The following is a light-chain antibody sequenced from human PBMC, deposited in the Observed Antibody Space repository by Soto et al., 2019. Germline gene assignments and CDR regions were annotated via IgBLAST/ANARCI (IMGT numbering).Light chain of an antibody. CDR2: DAS. J-gene: IGKJ1*01. CDR1: QSISSF. CDR3: QQRSNWPPT. Sequence: EIVLTQSPATLSLSPGERATLSCRASQSISSFLAWYQQKPGQTPRLLIYDASNRATGIPARFSGSGSGTDFTLTISGLDPEDFAVYYCQQRSNWPPTFGQGTKVEIK. V-gene: IGKV3-11*01.